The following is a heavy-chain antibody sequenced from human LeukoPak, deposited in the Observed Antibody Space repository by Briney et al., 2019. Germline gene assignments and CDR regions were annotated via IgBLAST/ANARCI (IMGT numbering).Heavy chain of an antibody. J-gene: IGHJ4*02. CDR2: ISSSSSYI. CDR3: AKDRTGYGSGSYSHFDY. CDR1: GFTFSSYS. Sequence: GGSLRLSCAASGFTFSSYSMNWVRQAPGKGLEWVSSISSSSSYIYYADSVKGRFTISRDNAKNSLYLQMNSLRAEDTALYYCAKDRTGYGSGSYSHFDYWGQGTLVTVSS. D-gene: IGHD3-10*01. V-gene: IGHV3-21*04.